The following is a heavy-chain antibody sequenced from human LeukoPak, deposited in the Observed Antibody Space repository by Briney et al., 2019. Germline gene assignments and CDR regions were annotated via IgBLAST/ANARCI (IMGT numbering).Heavy chain of an antibody. CDR3: AKVPYSSGWYSNWFDP. Sequence: PGGSLRLSCAASGFTFSSYAMSCVREAPGKGLEWVSAISGSGGSTYYADSVKGRFTISRDNSKNTLYLQMNSLRAEDTAVYYCAKVPYSSGWYSNWFDPWGQGTLVTVSS. CDR1: GFTFSSYA. J-gene: IGHJ5*02. V-gene: IGHV3-23*01. D-gene: IGHD6-19*01. CDR2: ISGSGGST.